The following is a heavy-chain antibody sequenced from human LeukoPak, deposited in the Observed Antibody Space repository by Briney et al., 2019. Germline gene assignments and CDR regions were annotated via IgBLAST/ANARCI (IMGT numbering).Heavy chain of an antibody. CDR1: GFTFSNYG. J-gene: IGHJ5*02. Sequence: GGSLRLSCAASGFTFSNYGMHWVRQAPGKGLEWVAVISDDGSKKYYADSVKGRFTISRDNSKFMLYLQMNSLRAEDTAVYYCAKDEGHSGSFGGHNWFDPWGQGTLVTVSS. CDR2: ISDDGSKK. V-gene: IGHV3-30*18. CDR3: AKDEGHSGSFGGHNWFDP. D-gene: IGHD1-26*01.